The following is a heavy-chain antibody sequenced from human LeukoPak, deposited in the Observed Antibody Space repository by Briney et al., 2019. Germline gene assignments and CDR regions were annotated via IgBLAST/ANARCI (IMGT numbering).Heavy chain of an antibody. V-gene: IGHV1-69*05. D-gene: IGHD7-27*01. Sequence: ASVKVSCKASGGTFSSYAISWVRQAPGQGLEWMGGIIPIFGTANYAQKLQGRVTMTTDTSTSTAYMELRSLRSDDTAVYYCAASLLNWGTSGAFDIWGQGTMVTVSS. J-gene: IGHJ3*02. CDR3: AASLLNWGTSGAFDI. CDR1: GGTFSSYA. CDR2: IIPIFGTA.